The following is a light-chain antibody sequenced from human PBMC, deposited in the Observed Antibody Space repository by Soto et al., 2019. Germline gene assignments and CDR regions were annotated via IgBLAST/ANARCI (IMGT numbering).Light chain of an antibody. CDR3: QHLDAYPWT. V-gene: IGKV1-5*01. J-gene: IGKJ5*01. CDR1: QSISAS. Sequence: DIQMTQSPSTLSAAVGARVAITCRATQSISASLAWYHKKTGEAPTIMIYDASSLESGVPSRFSGAASEPEFNLTLRSLQTDDVATYYGQHLDAYPWTLGLGT. CDR2: DAS.